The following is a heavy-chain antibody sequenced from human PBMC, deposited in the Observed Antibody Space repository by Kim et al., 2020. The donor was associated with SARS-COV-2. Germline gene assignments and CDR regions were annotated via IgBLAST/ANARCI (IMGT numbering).Heavy chain of an antibody. D-gene: IGHD6-19*01. Sequence: GSTNYADSVKGRFTISRDNSKNTRYLQMNSLRAEDTAVDYCARGRLAPDFWGQGTLVTVSS. CDR2: GST. CDR3: ARGRLAPDF. V-gene: IGHV3-23*01. J-gene: IGHJ4*02.